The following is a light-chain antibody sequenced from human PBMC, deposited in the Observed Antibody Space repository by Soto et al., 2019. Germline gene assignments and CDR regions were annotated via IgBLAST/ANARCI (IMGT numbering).Light chain of an antibody. CDR2: DVG. V-gene: IGLV2-14*03. Sequence: QSALTQPASVSGSPGQSIAISCTGTSSDVGAYNYVSWYQQHPGKAPKLMIYDVGNRPSGVSDRFSGSKSGNTASLTISGLQAEDEADYYCSSYKTTTTPYVVFGGGTKLTVL. CDR3: SSYKTTTTPYVV. J-gene: IGLJ2*01. CDR1: SSDVGAYNY.